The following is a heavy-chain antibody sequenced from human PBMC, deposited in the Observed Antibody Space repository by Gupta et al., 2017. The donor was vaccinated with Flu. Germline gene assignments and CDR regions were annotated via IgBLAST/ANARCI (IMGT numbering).Heavy chain of an antibody. J-gene: IGHJ4*02. CDR1: GFTFSSYA. V-gene: IGHV3-23*01. D-gene: IGHD4-17*01. Sequence: EVQLLESGGGLVQHGGSLRLSCAASGFTFSSYAMSWVRQAPGKGLEWFSAISGSGGSTYYADSVKGRFTISRDNSKNTLYLQMNSLRAEDTAVYYCAKDHGYGGKELFENLGQGTLVTVSS. CDR3: AKDHGYGGKELFEN. CDR2: ISGSGGST.